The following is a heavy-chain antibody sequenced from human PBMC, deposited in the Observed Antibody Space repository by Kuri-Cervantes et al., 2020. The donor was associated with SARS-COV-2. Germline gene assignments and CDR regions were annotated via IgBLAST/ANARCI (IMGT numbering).Heavy chain of an antibody. CDR2: IIPIFGTA. V-gene: IGHV1-69*13. J-gene: IGHJ6*02. CDR3: ARALQGVAATLPYYYYGMDV. Sequence: SVKVSCKASGGTFSSYAISWVRQAPGQGLEWMGGIIPIFGTANYAQKFQGRVTITAGESTSTAYMELSSLRSEDTAVYYCARALQGVAATLPYYYYGMDVWGQGTTVTVSS. D-gene: IGHD2-15*01. CDR1: GGTFSSYA.